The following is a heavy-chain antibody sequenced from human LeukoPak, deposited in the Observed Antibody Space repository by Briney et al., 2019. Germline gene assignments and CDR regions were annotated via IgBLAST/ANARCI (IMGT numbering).Heavy chain of an antibody. Sequence: GASVTVSCKASGYSFTGYYMHWVRQAPAQGLEWMGWINPNNGGTNYAQHSQGRGTMISGTSHNPAYLELDRLKSDDTAAYYCARGGRYCSSTSCYGSAVPNWFDPWGQGTLVTVSS. J-gene: IGHJ5*02. CDR3: ARGGRYCSSTSCYGSAVPNWFDP. CDR2: INPNNGGT. V-gene: IGHV1-2*02. CDR1: GYSFTGYY. D-gene: IGHD2-2*01.